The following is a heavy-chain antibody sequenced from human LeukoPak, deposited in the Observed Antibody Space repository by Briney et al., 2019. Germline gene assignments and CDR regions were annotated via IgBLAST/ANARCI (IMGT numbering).Heavy chain of an antibody. CDR3: ARDTYYDILTGYGY. Sequence: GASVKVSCKASGYTFTSYGISWVRQAPGQGLEWIGWISAYNGNTNYAQKLQGRVTMTTDTSTSTAYMELRSLRSDDTAVYYCARDTYYDILTGYGYWGQGTLVTVSS. V-gene: IGHV1-18*01. CDR1: GYTFTSYG. D-gene: IGHD3-9*01. CDR2: ISAYNGNT. J-gene: IGHJ4*02.